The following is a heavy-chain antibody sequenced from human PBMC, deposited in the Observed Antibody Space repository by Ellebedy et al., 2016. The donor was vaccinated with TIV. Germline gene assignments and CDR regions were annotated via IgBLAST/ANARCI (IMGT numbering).Heavy chain of an antibody. V-gene: IGHV3-23*01. Sequence: GGSLRLSXAASGFTFSNFAMAWVRQAPGEGLEWVSGISGRGDTTYYADSVKGRFTISRDDSKYTLSLQMNSLRAEDAAVYYCARDNYGDYYFDSWGQGTLLTVSS. CDR1: GFTFSNFA. CDR2: ISGRGDTT. J-gene: IGHJ4*02. D-gene: IGHD4-17*01. CDR3: ARDNYGDYYFDS.